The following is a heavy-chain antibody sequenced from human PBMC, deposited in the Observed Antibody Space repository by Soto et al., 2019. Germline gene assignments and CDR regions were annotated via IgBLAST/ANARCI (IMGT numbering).Heavy chain of an antibody. D-gene: IGHD6-19*01. J-gene: IGHJ4*02. CDR2: IYPGDSDT. CDR1: GYSFTSYW. CDR3: ASSQVRSGWYWSFDY. Sequence: GESLKISCKGSGYSFTSYWIGWVRQMPGKGLEWMGIIYPGDSDTRYSPSFQGQVTISADKSISTAYLQWSSLKASDTAMYYCASSQVRSGWYWSFDYWGQGTLVTVSS. V-gene: IGHV5-51*01.